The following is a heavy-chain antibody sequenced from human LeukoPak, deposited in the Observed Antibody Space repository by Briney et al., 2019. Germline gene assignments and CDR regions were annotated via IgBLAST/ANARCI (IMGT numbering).Heavy chain of an antibody. J-gene: IGHJ3*02. V-gene: IGHV1-18*01. CDR3: ARDSSGAKHSGSWSYYHTHDAFDI. CDR2: ISAYNGNT. Sequence: ASVKVSCKASGYTFTSYSISWVRQAPGQGLEWMGWISAYNGNTNYAQKLQGRVTMTTDTSTSTAYMELRSLRSDDTAVYYCARDSSGAKHSGSWSYYHTHDAFDIWGQGTMVTVSS. D-gene: IGHD1-26*01. CDR1: GYTFTSYS.